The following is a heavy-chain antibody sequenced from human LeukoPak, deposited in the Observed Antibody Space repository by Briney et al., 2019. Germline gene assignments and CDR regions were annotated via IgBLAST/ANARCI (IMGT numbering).Heavy chain of an antibody. J-gene: IGHJ4*02. CDR3: VRDGSGYDY. D-gene: IGHD6-19*01. V-gene: IGHV3-7*03. CDR2: INQGGSEK. Sequence: GGSLRLSCAASGFTSSNYAMNWVRQAPGKGLEWVANINQGGSEKYYLNSVKGRFTISRDNAKNSLYLQMNSLRADDTAIYYCVRDGSGYDYWGQGTLVTVSS. CDR1: GFTSSNYA.